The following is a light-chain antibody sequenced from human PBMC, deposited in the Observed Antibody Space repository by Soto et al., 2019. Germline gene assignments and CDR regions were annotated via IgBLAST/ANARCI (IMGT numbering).Light chain of an antibody. J-gene: IGLJ1*01. Sequence: QSALTQPASLSGSPGQSITISCTGTSSDVGGYNYVSWYQQHPGKAPKLMIYDVSIRPSGVSNRFSGSKSGNTASLTISGLQAEDEADYYCSSYTSSSTLVVFGTGTKLTVL. CDR2: DVS. CDR3: SSYTSSSTLVV. V-gene: IGLV2-14*01. CDR1: SSDVGGYNY.